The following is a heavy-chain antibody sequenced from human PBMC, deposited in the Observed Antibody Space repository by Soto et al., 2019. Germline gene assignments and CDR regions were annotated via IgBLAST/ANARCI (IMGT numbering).Heavy chain of an antibody. CDR1: GFTFSNAW. CDR2: IKSKTDGGTT. CDR3: TTGSRGLYSSSWYGGHYYYGMDV. D-gene: IGHD6-13*01. V-gene: IGHV3-15*07. Sequence: GGSLRLSCAASGFTFSNAWMNWVRQAPGKGLEWVGRIKSKTDGGTTDYAAPVKGRFTISRDDSKNTLYLQMNSLKTEDTAVYYCTTGSRGLYSSSWYGGHYYYGMDVWGQGTTVTVSS. J-gene: IGHJ6*02.